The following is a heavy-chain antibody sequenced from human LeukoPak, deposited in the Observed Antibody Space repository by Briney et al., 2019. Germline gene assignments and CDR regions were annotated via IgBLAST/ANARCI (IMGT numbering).Heavy chain of an antibody. CDR1: GYTFTSYA. V-gene: IGHV7-4-1*02. CDR2: INTNTGNP. J-gene: IGHJ5*02. Sequence: ASVKVSCKASGYTFTSYAMNWVRQAPGQGLEWMGWINTNTGNPTYAQGFTGRFVFSLDTSVSTAYLQISSLKGEDTAVYYCARGSFVVVPAAMLKLDPWGQGTLVTVSS. D-gene: IGHD2-2*01. CDR3: ARGSFVVVPAAMLKLDP.